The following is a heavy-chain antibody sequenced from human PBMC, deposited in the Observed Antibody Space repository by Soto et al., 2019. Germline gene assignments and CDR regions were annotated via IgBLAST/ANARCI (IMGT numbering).Heavy chain of an antibody. D-gene: IGHD3-3*01. V-gene: IGHV4-31*03. CDR3: ARESIFGVVTRFDP. CDR2: IYYSGST. Sequence: SETLSLTCTVSGGSISSGGYYWSWIRQHPGKGLEWIGYIYYSGSTYYNPSLKSRVTISVDTSKNQFSLKLSSVTAADTAVYYCARESIFGVVTRFDPWGQGTLVTVSS. CDR1: GGSISSGGYY. J-gene: IGHJ5*02.